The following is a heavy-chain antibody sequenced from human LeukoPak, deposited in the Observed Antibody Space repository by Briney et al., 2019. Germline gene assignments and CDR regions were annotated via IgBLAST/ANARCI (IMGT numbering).Heavy chain of an antibody. CDR2: VNRDGSET. CDR1: GFTLSNHW. V-gene: IGHV3-7*03. Sequence: PGGSLRLSCAASGFTLSNHWMTWVRQVPGRGPEWVANVNRDGSETYYLDSVKGRFIISRDNAKNSLYLQMNSLRAEDTALYYCVRNNAMDVWGQGTTVIVSS. CDR3: VRNNAMDV. D-gene: IGHD2-8*01. J-gene: IGHJ6*02.